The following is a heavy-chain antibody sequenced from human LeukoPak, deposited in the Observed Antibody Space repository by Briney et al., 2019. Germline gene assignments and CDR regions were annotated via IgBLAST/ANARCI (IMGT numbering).Heavy chain of an antibody. CDR2: IYYSGST. CDR1: GGSISSSSYY. CDR3: ARDPSGYSYGHLDY. J-gene: IGHJ4*02. Sequence: PSETLSLTCAVSGGSISSSSYYWGWIRQPPGKGLEWIGSIYYSGSTYYNPSLKSRVTISVDTSKNQFSLKLSSVTAADSAVYYCARDPSGYSYGHLDYWGQGTLVTVSS. D-gene: IGHD5-18*01. V-gene: IGHV4-39*07.